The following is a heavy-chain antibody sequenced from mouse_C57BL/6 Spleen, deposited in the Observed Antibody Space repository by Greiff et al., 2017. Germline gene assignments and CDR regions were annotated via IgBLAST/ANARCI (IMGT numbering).Heavy chain of an antibody. J-gene: IGHJ1*03. CDR2: IDPNSGGT. CDR3: AREGLLRAWYFDV. CDR1: GYTFTSYW. Sequence: LQPGAELVKPGASVKLSCKASGYTFTSYWMHWVKQRPGRGLEWIGRIDPNSGGTKYNEKFKSKATLTVDKPSSTAYMPLSSLTSEDSSVYYCAREGLLRAWYFDVWGTGTTVTVSS. D-gene: IGHD1-1*01. V-gene: IGHV1-72*01.